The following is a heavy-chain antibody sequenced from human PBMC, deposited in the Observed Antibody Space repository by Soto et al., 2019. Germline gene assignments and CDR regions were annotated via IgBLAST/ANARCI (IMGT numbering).Heavy chain of an antibody. CDR1: GFTFSSYS. V-gene: IGHV3-21*01. D-gene: IGHD3-3*01. Sequence: EVQLVESGGGLVKPGGSLRLSCAASGFTFSSYSMNWVRQAPGKGLEWVSSISSSSSYIYYADSVKGRFTISRDNAKNSLYLQMNSLRAEDTAVYYCASPPARFRSGYSYYYYGMDVWGQGTTVTVSS. CDR3: ASPPARFRSGYSYYYYGMDV. CDR2: ISSSSSYI. J-gene: IGHJ6*02.